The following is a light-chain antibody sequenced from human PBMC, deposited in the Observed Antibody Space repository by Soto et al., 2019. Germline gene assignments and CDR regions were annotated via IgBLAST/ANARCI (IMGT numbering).Light chain of an antibody. CDR1: SSDVGGYYY. J-gene: IGLJ3*02. CDR3: AAWDDSLSGHWV. CDR2: EVS. Sequence: QSALTQPPSASGSPGQSVTISCTGTSSDVGGYYYVSWYQQHPGKAPKLMIYEVSKRPSGVPDRFSGSKSGNTASLTVSGLRSEDEADYYCAAWDDSLSGHWVFGGGTKLTVL. V-gene: IGLV2-8*01.